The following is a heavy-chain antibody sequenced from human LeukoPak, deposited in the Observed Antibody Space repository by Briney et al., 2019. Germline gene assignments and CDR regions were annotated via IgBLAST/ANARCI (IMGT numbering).Heavy chain of an antibody. CDR2: IKQDGSEK. Sequence: GGSLRLSCADSGFTFSSYWMSWVRQAPGKGLEWVANIKQDGSEKYYVDSVKGRFTISRDNAKNSLYLQMNSLRAEDTAVYYCARRDCSSTSCYTRHYYMDVWGKGTTVTVSS. CDR3: ARRDCSSTSCYTRHYYMDV. CDR1: GFTFSSYW. J-gene: IGHJ6*03. D-gene: IGHD2-2*02. V-gene: IGHV3-7*01.